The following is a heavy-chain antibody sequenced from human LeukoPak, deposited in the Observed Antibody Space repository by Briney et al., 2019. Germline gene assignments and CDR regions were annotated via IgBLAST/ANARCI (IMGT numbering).Heavy chain of an antibody. CDR3: ARAGKPSSWYTGYFQH. Sequence: GRSLRLSCAASGFTFSSYAMHWVRQAPGKGLEWVAVISYDGSNKYYADSVKGRFTISRDNSKNTLYLQMNSLRAEDTAVYYCARAGKPSSWYTGYFQHWGQGTLVTVSS. CDR1: GFTFSSYA. CDR2: ISYDGSNK. D-gene: IGHD6-13*01. J-gene: IGHJ1*01. V-gene: IGHV3-30-3*01.